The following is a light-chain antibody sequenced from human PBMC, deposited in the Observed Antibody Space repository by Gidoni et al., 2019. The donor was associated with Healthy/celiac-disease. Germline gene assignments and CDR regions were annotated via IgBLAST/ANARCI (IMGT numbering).Light chain of an antibody. CDR3: QQYNNWPYT. J-gene: IGKJ2*01. CDR2: GAS. Sequence: EIVMTQSPATLSVSPRERATLSCRASQSVSSNLAWYQQKPGQAPRLLIYGASTRATGIPARFSGSGSGTEFTLTISSLQSEDFAVYYCQQYNNWPYTFGQXTKLEIK. V-gene: IGKV3-15*01. CDR1: QSVSSN.